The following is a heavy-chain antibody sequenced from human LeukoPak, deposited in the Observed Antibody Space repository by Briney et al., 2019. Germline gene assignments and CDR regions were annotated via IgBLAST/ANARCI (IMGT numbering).Heavy chain of an antibody. D-gene: IGHD5-18*01. J-gene: IGHJ4*01. Sequence: PGGSLPDSLAASGFTFSSYWSYWVRQAPGKGLVWVSGINTDGSSTHYADSVKGRFTISRDNAKNTLYLQINSLRAEDTAVYYCAIIQLRSGRDYWG. CDR2: INTDGSST. CDR3: AIIQLRSGRDY. CDR1: GFTFSSYW. V-gene: IGHV3-74*01.